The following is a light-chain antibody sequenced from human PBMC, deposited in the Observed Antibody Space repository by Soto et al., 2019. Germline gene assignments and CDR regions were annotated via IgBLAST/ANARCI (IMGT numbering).Light chain of an antibody. V-gene: IGKV3-11*01. Sequence: EIVLTQSPATLSLSPGERATLSCRASQSVGNYLAWYQQRPGQAPRLLIYDASNRATGIPARFSGSGSGTDFTLTISSLEPEDCAVYYCRHRGDWPPGATFGQGTRLEIK. CDR3: RHRGDWPPGAT. J-gene: IGKJ5*01. CDR2: DAS. CDR1: QSVGNY.